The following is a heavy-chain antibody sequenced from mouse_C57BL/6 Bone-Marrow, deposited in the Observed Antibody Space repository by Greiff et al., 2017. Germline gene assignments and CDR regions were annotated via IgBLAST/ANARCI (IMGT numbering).Heavy chain of an antibody. J-gene: IGHJ2*01. CDR1: GYSITGGYY. CDR3: ARGDYYGSSYFDY. D-gene: IGHD1-1*01. Sequence: EVQRVESGPGLVKPSQSLSLTCSVTGYSITGGYYWNWIRQFPGNKLEWMGYISYDGSNNYNPSLKNRISITRDTSKNQFFLKLNSVTTEDTATYYCARGDYYGSSYFDYWGQGTTLTVSS. V-gene: IGHV3-6*01. CDR2: ISYDGSN.